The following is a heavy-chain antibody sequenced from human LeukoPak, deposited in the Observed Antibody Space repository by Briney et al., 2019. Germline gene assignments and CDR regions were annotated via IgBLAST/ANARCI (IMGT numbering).Heavy chain of an antibody. Sequence: SETLSLTCGVYGGSFSGYNWTWIRQPPGKGLEWIGEINHSGSTNYNPSLKSRVTISVETSKNQFSLKLSSVTAADTAVYYCARDNLSPPYYYDSSGYDHWGQGTWSPSPQ. J-gene: IGHJ4*02. CDR3: ARDNLSPPYYYDSSGYDH. CDR1: GGSFSGYN. CDR2: INHSGST. D-gene: IGHD3-22*01. V-gene: IGHV4-34*01.